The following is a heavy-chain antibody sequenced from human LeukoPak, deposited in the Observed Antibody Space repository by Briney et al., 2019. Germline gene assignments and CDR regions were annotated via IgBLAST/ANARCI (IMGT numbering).Heavy chain of an antibody. CDR2: ISGSGGNT. CDR1: GFTFSSYA. CDR3: AKTRRARYYHGMDV. Sequence: GGSLRLSCAASGFTFSSYAMSWVRQAPGKGLEWVSAISGSGGNTYYADSVKGRFTISRDNSKNTLYLQMNSLRAEDTAVYYCAKTRRARYYHGMDVWGQGTTVTVSS. V-gene: IGHV3-23*01. D-gene: IGHD6-25*01. J-gene: IGHJ6*02.